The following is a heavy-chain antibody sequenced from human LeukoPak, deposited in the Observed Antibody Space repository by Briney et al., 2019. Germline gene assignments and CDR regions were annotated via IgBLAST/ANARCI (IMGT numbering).Heavy chain of an antibody. Sequence: KVGESLKISCKGSGYNFTTYWVGWVRQVPGKGLEWMGIIYSGDSDTRYSPSFQGQVTISADKSISTAYLHWSSLKASDTAMYYCARQVPPMDYWGQGTLVTVSS. J-gene: IGHJ4*02. D-gene: IGHD2-2*01. CDR3: ARQVPPMDY. V-gene: IGHV5-51*01. CDR1: GYNFTTYW. CDR2: IYSGDSDT.